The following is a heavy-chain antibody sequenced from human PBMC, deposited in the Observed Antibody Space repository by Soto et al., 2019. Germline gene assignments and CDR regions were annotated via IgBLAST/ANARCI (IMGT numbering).Heavy chain of an antibody. Sequence: SETLSLTCTVSSGSISNYYWSWIRQPPGKGLEWIGYINNSGSTKYNPSLRSRVTISVDTSKNQFSLKLTSVTAADTAVYYCARGAVYDILTGYAHGWADYWGQGILVNVSS. J-gene: IGHJ4*02. CDR3: ARGAVYDILTGYAHGWADY. V-gene: IGHV4-59*01. CDR2: INNSGST. D-gene: IGHD3-9*01. CDR1: SGSISNYY.